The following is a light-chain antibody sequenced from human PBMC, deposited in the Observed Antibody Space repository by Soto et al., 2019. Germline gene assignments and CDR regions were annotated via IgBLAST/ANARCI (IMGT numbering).Light chain of an antibody. V-gene: IGLV2-14*01. CDR1: SIDVGAYNY. J-gene: IGLJ1*01. Sequence: QSALTQPASVSGAPGQSITISCTGTSIDVGAYNYVSWYQQHPGKAPKLMIYEVNNRPSGVSNRFSGSKSGDTASLTISGLQAEDEADYYCSSYTTSSTYAFGPGTKVTVL. CDR3: SSYTTSSTYA. CDR2: EVN.